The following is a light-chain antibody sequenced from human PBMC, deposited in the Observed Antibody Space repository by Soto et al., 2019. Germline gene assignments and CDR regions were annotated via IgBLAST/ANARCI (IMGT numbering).Light chain of an antibody. CDR2: GAS. J-gene: IGKJ2*01. CDR1: QSVSNSY. Sequence: EIVLTQSPGTLSLSPGERATLSCRASQSVSNSYLAWYQQKTGQPPSLLIYGASSRATGTPDRFSGSGSGTDFTLTISRLAPEDFAVYYCQQYGSAPRTFGQGTMLEIK. V-gene: IGKV3-20*01. CDR3: QQYGSAPRT.